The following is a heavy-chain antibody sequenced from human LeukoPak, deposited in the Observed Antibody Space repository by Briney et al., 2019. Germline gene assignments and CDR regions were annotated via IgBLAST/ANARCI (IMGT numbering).Heavy chain of an antibody. J-gene: IGHJ5*02. D-gene: IGHD4-4*01. CDR1: GGSISISSYY. V-gene: IGHV4-4*07. CDR2: IYTSGST. Sequence: SETLSLTCTVSGGSISISSYYWSWIRQPAGKGLEWIGRIYTSGSTNYNPSLKSRVTMSVDTSKNQFSLKLSSVTAADTAVYYCARGQPYSKPKNWFDPWDQGTLVTVSS. CDR3: ARGQPYSKPKNWFDP.